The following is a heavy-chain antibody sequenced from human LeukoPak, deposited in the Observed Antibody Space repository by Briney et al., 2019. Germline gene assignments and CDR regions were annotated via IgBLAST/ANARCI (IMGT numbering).Heavy chain of an antibody. Sequence: ASVSVSCTTSGYIFIDHYLHWVRQAPGQGLEWMGWINPKSGVTDYAQTLQGRVTVTRDTSMSTVYMDLSRLRSDDTAVYYCTRGGGSSGYPDYWGQGTLVTVSS. D-gene: IGHD3-22*01. CDR1: GYIFIDHY. CDR3: TRGGGSSGYPDY. CDR2: INPKSGVT. V-gene: IGHV1-2*02. J-gene: IGHJ4*02.